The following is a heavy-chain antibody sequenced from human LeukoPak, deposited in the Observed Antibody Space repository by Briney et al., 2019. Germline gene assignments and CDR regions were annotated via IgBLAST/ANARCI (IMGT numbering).Heavy chain of an antibody. D-gene: IGHD1-1*01. CDR1: GGSISSYY. V-gene: IGHV4-4*07. J-gene: IGHJ3*02. Sequence: SETLSLTCTASGGSISSYYWSWIRQPAGKGLEWIGRIYTSGSTNYNPSLKSRVTMSVDTSKNQFSLKLSSVTAADTAVYYCARDQSDNWPKGDDAFDIWGQGTMVTVSS. CDR3: ARDQSDNWPKGDDAFDI. CDR2: IYTSGST.